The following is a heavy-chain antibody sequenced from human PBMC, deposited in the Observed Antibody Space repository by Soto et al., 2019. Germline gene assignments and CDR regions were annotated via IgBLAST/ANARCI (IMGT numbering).Heavy chain of an antibody. Sequence: PSETLSLTCTVSGGSISSYYWSWIRQPPGKGLEWIGYIYYSGSTYYNPSLKSRVTISVDMSKNQFSLKLSSVTAADTAVYYSAIGSYYYDSRGYYHVWGQGSLVTVAS. CDR3: AIGSYYYDSRGYYHV. J-gene: IGHJ1*01. V-gene: IGHV4-30-4*01. CDR2: IYYSGST. CDR1: GGSISSYY. D-gene: IGHD3-22*01.